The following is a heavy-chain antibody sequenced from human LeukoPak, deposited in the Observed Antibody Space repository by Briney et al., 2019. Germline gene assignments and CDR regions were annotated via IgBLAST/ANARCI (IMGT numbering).Heavy chain of an antibody. CDR2: IYTGGST. CDR1: GGSLSSYY. V-gene: IGHV4-4*07. Sequence: PSETLSLTCTVSGGSLSSYYWNWIRQPAGEGLEWIGRIYTGGSTSYNPSLKSRVTMSVDTSKNQFSLKLSSVTAADTAVYYCARDKSRTYGSADAFDIWGQGTMVTVSS. D-gene: IGHD3-10*01. CDR3: ARDKSRTYGSADAFDI. J-gene: IGHJ3*02.